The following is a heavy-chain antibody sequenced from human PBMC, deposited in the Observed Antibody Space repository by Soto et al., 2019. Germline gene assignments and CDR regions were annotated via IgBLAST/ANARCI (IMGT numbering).Heavy chain of an antibody. CDR1: GFSLSSRW. CDR3: AKVTNYYYYYGMDV. D-gene: IGHD4-17*01. Sequence: PGGSLRLSCAASGFSLSSRWMHWVRQIPGKGLMWISRIKSDGSSTNYADSVKGRFTISRDNSKNTLYLQMNSLRAEDTAVYYCAKVTNYYYYYGMDVWGQGTTVTVSS. CDR2: IKSDGSST. J-gene: IGHJ6*02. V-gene: IGHV3-74*01.